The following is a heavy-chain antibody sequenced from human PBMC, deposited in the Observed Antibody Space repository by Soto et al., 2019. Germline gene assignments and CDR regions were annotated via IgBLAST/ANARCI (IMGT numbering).Heavy chain of an antibody. CDR1: GFTFSSYG. J-gene: IGHJ5*02. CDR3: AKDLIGEKTDPLNNWFDP. V-gene: IGHV3-30*18. D-gene: IGHD2-21*01. Sequence: GGSLRLSCAASGFTFSSYGMHWVRQAPGKGLEWVAVISYDGSNKYYTDSVKGRFTISRDNSKNTLYLQMNSLRAEDTAVYYCAKDLIGEKTDPLNNWFDPWGQGTLVTVSS. CDR2: ISYDGSNK.